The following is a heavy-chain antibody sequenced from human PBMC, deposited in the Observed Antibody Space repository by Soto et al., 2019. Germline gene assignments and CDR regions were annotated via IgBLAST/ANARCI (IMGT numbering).Heavy chain of an antibody. CDR2: IYPGDSDT. CDR1: GYSFTSYW. CDR3: ASGYYYDSRVYYYSAFDI. V-gene: IGHV5-51*01. J-gene: IGHJ3*02. D-gene: IGHD3-22*01. Sequence: SLKISCKGSGYSFTSYWIGWVRQMPGKGLEWMGIIYPGDSDTRYSPSFQGQVTISADKSISTAYLQWSSLKASDTAMYYCASGYYYDSRVYYYSAFDIWGQGTMVTVSS.